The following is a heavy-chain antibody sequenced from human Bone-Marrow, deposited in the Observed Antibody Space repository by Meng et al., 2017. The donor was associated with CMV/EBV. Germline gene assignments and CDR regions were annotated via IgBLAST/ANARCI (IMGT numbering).Heavy chain of an antibody. Sequence: SETLSLTCTVSGGSISSYYWSWIRQPPGKGLEWIGYIYYSGSTNYNPSLKSRVTISVDTSKNQFSLKLSSVTAADTAVYYCARAYCSSTSCSDYWGQGTRVTGSS. V-gene: IGHV4-59*01. CDR1: GGSISSYY. J-gene: IGHJ4*02. CDR2: IYYSGST. CDR3: ARAYCSSTSCSDY. D-gene: IGHD2-2*01.